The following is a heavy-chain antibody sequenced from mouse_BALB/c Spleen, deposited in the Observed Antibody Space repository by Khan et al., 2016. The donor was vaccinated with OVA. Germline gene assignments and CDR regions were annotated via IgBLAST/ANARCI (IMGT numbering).Heavy chain of an antibody. J-gene: IGHJ2*01. CDR1: GYSITTDYA. CDR3: ARVYGGDFDY. D-gene: IGHD1-1*01. V-gene: IGHV3-2*02. Sequence: EVELVESGPGLVKPSQSLSLTCTVTGYSITTDYAWNWIRQFPGNKLEWMGYISYSGNTKYNPSLKSRISITRDTSKNQFFLQLKSVTTEDTAIYYCARVYGGDFDYWGKGTTLTVSS. CDR2: ISYSGNT.